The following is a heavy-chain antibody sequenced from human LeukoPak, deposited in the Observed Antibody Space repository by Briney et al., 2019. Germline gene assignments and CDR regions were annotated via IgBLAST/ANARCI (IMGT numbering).Heavy chain of an antibody. CDR3: VRDRTSSGFLSYYYYGMDV. CDR2: ISTNTGNP. J-gene: IGHJ6*02. Sequence: ASVKVSCKASGYTFTSYAMNWVRQAPGQGLEWMGWISTNTGNPTYAQGFTGRFVFSLDTSVSTAYLQISSLKAEDTAVYYCVRDRTSSGFLSYYYYGMDVWGQGTTVTVSS. V-gene: IGHV7-4-1*02. D-gene: IGHD6-19*01. CDR1: GYTFTSYA.